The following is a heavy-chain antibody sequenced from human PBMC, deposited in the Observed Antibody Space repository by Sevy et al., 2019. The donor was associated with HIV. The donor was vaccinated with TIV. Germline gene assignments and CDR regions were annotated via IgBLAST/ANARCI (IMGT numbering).Heavy chain of an antibody. CDR1: GFTFSNAW. J-gene: IGHJ4*02. D-gene: IGHD3-10*01. V-gene: IGHV3-15*01. CDR3: SRGWFGELFPHFY. Sequence: GGSLRLSCAASGFTFSNAWMSWVRQAPGKGLEWVGRIKSKTDGGTTDYAAPVKGRFTISRNDSKNTLYQQMNSLKTEDTAVYYCSRGWFGELFPHFYWGQGTLVTVSS. CDR2: IKSKTDGGTT.